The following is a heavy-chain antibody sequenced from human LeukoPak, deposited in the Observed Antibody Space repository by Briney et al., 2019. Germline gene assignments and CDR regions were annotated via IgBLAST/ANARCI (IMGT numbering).Heavy chain of an antibody. CDR1: GFSFSTYS. V-gene: IGHV3-21*01. J-gene: IGHJ2*01. CDR3: ATDLYYDRSGGDL. Sequence: PGGSLRLSCAASGFSFSTYSMNWVRQAPGKGLEWVSSISSRSGYIYYADSVKGRFTISRDNAKNSLYLQMDSLGAEDTAVYYCATDLYYDRSGGDLWGRGTLVTVSS. CDR2: ISSRSGYI. D-gene: IGHD3-22*01.